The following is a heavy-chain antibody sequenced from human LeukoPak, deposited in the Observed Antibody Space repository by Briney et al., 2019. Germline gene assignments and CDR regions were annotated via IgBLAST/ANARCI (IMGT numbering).Heavy chain of an antibody. V-gene: IGHV4-4*07. Sequence: SQTLSLTCTVSGGSISSYYWSWIRQPAGKGLEWIGRIYTSGSTNYNPSLKSRVTMSVDTSKNQFSLKLSSVTAADTAVYYCARCRYYDSSGYYEEDYWGQGTLVTVSS. CDR1: GGSISSYY. J-gene: IGHJ4*02. CDR2: IYTSGST. CDR3: ARCRYYDSSGYYEEDY. D-gene: IGHD3-22*01.